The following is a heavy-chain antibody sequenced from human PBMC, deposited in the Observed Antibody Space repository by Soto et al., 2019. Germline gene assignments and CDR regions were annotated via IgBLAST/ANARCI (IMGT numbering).Heavy chain of an antibody. CDR1: GFTFSGSA. D-gene: IGHD2-2*01. J-gene: IGHJ6*04. V-gene: IGHV3-73*01. Sequence: PGGSLRLSCAASGFTFSGSAMHWVRQASGKGLEWVGRIRSKANSYATAYAASVKGRFTISRDDSKNTAYLQMNSLKTEDTAVYYCTRRASGRSSMDVWGKGTPVTVSS. CDR2: IRSKANSYAT. CDR3: TRRASGRSSMDV.